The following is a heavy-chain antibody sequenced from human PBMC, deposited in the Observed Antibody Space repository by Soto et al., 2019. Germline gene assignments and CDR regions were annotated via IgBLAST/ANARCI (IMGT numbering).Heavy chain of an antibody. Sequence: ASVKVSCKASGYTFTGYYMHWVRQAPGQGLEWMGWINPNSGGTNYAQKFQGWVTMTRDTSISTAYMELSRLRSDDTAVYYCARDRSGVYDFWSGYYPTYYYYGMDVWGQGTTVTVSS. CDR1: GYTFTGYY. V-gene: IGHV1-2*04. CDR2: INPNSGGT. CDR3: ARDRSGVYDFWSGYYPTYYYYGMDV. J-gene: IGHJ6*02. D-gene: IGHD3-3*01.